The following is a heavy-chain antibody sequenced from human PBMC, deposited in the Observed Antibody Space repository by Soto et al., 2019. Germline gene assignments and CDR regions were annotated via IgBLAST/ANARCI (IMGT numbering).Heavy chain of an antibody. CDR3: ARDAIDGYNLYFHY. D-gene: IGHD2-2*02. V-gene: IGHV3-30-3*01. CDR1: GFTFTSYA. J-gene: IGHJ4*02. Sequence: QVQLVESGGGVVQPGRSLRLSCAASGFTFTSYAMHWVRQAPGKGLEWVAVISDDGINKYYADSVKGRFTISRDNSKNTLYLQMNSLRAEDRAVYYCARDAIDGYNLYFHYSGQGTLVTVSS. CDR2: ISDDGINK.